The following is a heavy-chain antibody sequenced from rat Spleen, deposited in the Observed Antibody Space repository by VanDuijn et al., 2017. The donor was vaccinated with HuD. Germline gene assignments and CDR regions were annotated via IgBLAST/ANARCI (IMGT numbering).Heavy chain of an antibody. CDR1: GFTFSSYW. Sequence: EVQLVESGGGLVQPGKSLKLSCVASGFTFSSYWIYWIRQAPGKGLEWVSSINTDGGGTYYPDSVKGRFTISRDNAENTVYLQMDSLRSEDTATYYCAKDGSRYGYTYFDYWGQGVMVTVSS. CDR3: AKDGSRYGYTYFDY. V-gene: IGHV5-58*01. J-gene: IGHJ2*01. D-gene: IGHD1-4*01. CDR2: INTDGGGT.